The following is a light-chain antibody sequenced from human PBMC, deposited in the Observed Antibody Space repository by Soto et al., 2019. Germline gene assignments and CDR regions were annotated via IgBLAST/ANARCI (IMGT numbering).Light chain of an antibody. CDR2: AAS. J-gene: IGKJ2*01. CDR1: QDIRVD. V-gene: IGKV1-6*01. CDR3: LQDYDFPYT. Sequence: QMTQSPSTLYATVCERVIITCRASQDIRVDVGWLQQRPGHAPNLLIYAASTLHTGVPSTFTGSGSGTDFTLTINDLQPEDVATYFCLQDYDFPYTLGQGTKVDI.